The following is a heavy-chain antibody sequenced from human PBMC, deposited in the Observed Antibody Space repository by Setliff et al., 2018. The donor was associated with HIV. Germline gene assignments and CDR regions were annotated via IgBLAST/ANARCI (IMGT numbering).Heavy chain of an antibody. J-gene: IGHJ3*01. CDR2: ISSSGSTR. Sequence: GGSLRLSCAASGFTFSSYEMNWVRQAPGKGLEWVSYISSSGSTRYYAASVKGRFTISRDNAKNSLYLQMNSLRDEDTAVYYCVRDPGGIFDAFDVWGQGTMVTVSS. D-gene: IGHD3-3*01. V-gene: IGHV3-48*03. CDR1: GFTFSSYE. CDR3: VRDPGGIFDAFDV.